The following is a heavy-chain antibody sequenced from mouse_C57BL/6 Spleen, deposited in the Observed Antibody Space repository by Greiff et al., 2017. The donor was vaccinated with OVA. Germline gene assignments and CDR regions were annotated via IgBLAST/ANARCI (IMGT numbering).Heavy chain of an antibody. CDR2: ISSGSSTI. J-gene: IGHJ4*01. CDR3: ARPYYDYVYAMDY. D-gene: IGHD2-4*01. CDR1: GFTFSDYG. Sequence: EVKLVESGGGLVKPGGSLKLSCAASGFTFSDYGMHWVRQAPEKGLEWVAYISSGSSTIYYADTVKGRFTISRDNAKNTLFLQMTSLRSEDTAMYYCARPYYDYVYAMDYWGQGTSVTVSS. V-gene: IGHV5-17*01.